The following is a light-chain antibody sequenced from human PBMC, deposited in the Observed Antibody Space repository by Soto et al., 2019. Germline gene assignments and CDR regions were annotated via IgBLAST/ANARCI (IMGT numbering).Light chain of an antibody. CDR2: NTN. CDR1: TGAVTSAYT. J-gene: IGLJ3*02. V-gene: IGLV7-43*01. CDR3: LFYHGGAQLWV. Sequence: QAVVTQEPSLTVSPGGTVILTCASSTGAVTSAYTANWFQQKPGQPPRALICNTNNKHSWTPARFSGSLLGGKAALTLSGAQPEDEAEYYCLFYHGGAQLWVFGGGTKVTVL.